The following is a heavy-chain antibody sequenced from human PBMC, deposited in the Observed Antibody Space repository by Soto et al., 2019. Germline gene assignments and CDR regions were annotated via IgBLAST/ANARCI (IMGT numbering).Heavy chain of an antibody. CDR3: AKRATGTYFDY. D-gene: IGHD1-1*01. V-gene: IGHV3-23*01. J-gene: IGHJ4*02. CDR2: ISGSGGST. Sequence: GGSLRLSCAASAFPFSNYAMNWVRQAPGKGLEWVSVISGSGGSTYYADSVKGRFTISRDNSKNTLYLQMNSLRAEDTAVYYCAKRATGTYFDYWGQGTLVTVSS. CDR1: AFPFSNYA.